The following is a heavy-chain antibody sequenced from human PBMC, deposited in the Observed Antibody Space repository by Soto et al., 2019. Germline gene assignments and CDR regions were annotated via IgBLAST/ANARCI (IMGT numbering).Heavy chain of an antibody. CDR1: GFTFSSNS. J-gene: IGHJ5*02. D-gene: IGHD3-3*01. CDR2: ISSSSSTI. CDR3: ARVIWSGHLTSDL. V-gene: IGHV3-48*02. Sequence: VQVVESGGGLVQPGGSLRLSCAASGFTFSSNSMNWVRQAPGKGLEWISYISSSSSTIYADSVKGRFTISRDNAKNSLYLQMNSLRDEDPAVYYCARVIWSGHLTSDLWGQGTLVTVSS.